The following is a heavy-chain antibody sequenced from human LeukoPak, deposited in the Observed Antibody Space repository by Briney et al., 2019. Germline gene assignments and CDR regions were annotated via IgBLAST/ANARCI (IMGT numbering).Heavy chain of an antibody. D-gene: IGHD6-13*01. CDR1: GGSISSGGYY. Sequence: SETLSLTCTVSGGSISSGGYYWSWIRQHPGKGLEWIGYIYYNGSTYYNPSLKSRVTISVDTSKNQFSLKLSSVTAADTAVYYCARSGTAAGFDYWGQGTLVTVSS. CDR3: ARSGTAAGFDY. CDR2: IYYNGST. J-gene: IGHJ4*02. V-gene: IGHV4-31*03.